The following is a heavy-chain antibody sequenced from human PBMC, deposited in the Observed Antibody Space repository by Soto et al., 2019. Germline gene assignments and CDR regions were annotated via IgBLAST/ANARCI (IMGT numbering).Heavy chain of an antibody. Sequence: GGSLRLSCAASGFTFSTYGVHWVRQAPGKGLEWVAVIWSDGSNEYYADSVKGRFTISRDNSKNTLFLQMDSLTTEDTAVYYCARDIMVRGRSYYGMDVWGQGTMVTVSS. J-gene: IGHJ6*02. CDR1: GFTFSTYG. CDR2: IWSDGSNE. CDR3: ARDIMVRGRSYYGMDV. V-gene: IGHV3-33*01. D-gene: IGHD3-10*01.